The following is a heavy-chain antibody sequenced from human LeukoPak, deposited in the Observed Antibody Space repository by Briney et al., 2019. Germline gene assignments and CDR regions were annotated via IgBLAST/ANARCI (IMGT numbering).Heavy chain of an antibody. V-gene: IGHV1-8*01. D-gene: IGHD6-19*01. CDR2: MNPNSGNT. CDR3: ARGGSGWYGNNWFDP. J-gene: IGHJ5*02. CDR1: GYTFTSHD. Sequence: WASVKVSCKASGYTFTSHDINWVRQATGQGLEWMGWMNPNSGNTGYAQKFQGRVTMTRNTSISTAYMELSSLRSEDTAVYYCARGGSGWYGNNWFDPWGQGTLVTVSS.